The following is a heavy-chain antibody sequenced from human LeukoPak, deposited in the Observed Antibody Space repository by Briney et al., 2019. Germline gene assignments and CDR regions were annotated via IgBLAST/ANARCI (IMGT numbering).Heavy chain of an antibody. J-gene: IGHJ4*02. CDR1: GFTFSSYA. V-gene: IGHV3-23*01. CDR2: ISGSGGST. D-gene: IGHD3-3*01. CDR3: AKDFRITIFGVVTPGFDY. Sequence: GGSLRLSCAASGFTFSSYAMSWVRQAPGKGLEWVSAISGSGGSTYYADSVKGRFTISRDNSKNTLYLQMSSLRAEDTAVYYCAKDFRITIFGVVTPGFDYWGQGTLVTVSS.